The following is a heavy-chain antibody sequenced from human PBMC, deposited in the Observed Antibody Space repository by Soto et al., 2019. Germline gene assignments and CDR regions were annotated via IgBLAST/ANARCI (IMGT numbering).Heavy chain of an antibody. CDR2: IYYSGST. D-gene: IGHD3-10*01. J-gene: IGHJ3*02. V-gene: IGHV4-59*01. CDR1: GDSISSYY. Sequence: SETLSLTCTVSGDSISSYYWSWIRQPPGKGLEWIGYIYYSGSTNYNPSLKSRVTISVDTSKNQFSLKLSSVTAADTAVYYCARDRFGDYGSGSYHAFDIWGQGTMVTVSS. CDR3: ARDRFGDYGSGSYHAFDI.